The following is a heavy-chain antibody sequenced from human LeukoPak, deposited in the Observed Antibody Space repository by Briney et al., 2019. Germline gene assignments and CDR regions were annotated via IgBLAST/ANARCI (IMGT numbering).Heavy chain of an antibody. CDR2: IYNSGDT. Sequence: SETLSLTCTVSGGSVSRGTDYWSWVRQPAGKGLEWIGRIYNSGDTNYKTSLKGRVTISLDTSGNQFSLKLTSVTAADTAVYFCARESYRTNYYMDVWGTGTTVTVSS. J-gene: IGHJ6*03. CDR1: GGSVSRGTDY. D-gene: IGHD1-1*01. CDR3: ARESYRTNYYMDV. V-gene: IGHV4-61*02.